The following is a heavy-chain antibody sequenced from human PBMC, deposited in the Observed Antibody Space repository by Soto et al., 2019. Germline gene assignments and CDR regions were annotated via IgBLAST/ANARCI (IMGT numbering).Heavy chain of an antibody. CDR3: ARVRVRQQLVRLVYYYYGMDV. J-gene: IGHJ6*02. V-gene: IGHV1-69*01. CDR2: IIPIFGTA. CDR1: GGTFSSYA. Sequence: QVQLVQSGAEVKKPGSSVKVSCKASGGTFSSYAISWVRQAPGQGLEWMGGIIPIFGTANYAQKFQGRVTITADESTSTDYMELSSLRSEDTAVYYCARVRVRQQLVRLVYYYYGMDVWGQGTTVTVSS. D-gene: IGHD6-13*01.